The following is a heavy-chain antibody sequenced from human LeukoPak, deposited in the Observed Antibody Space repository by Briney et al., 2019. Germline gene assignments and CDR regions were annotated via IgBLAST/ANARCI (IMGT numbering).Heavy chain of an antibody. D-gene: IGHD3-10*02. J-gene: IGHJ5*02. CDR3: TTDMFYMKGFDP. CDR2: IKSKIDGEAV. Sequence: GGSLRLSCAASGFTFSYAWMYWVRQAPGKGLEWVGRIKSKIDGEAVDYAAPVKGRFTLSRDDSIHSLYLQMNSLKTEDTAMYYCTTDMFYMKGFDPWGQGTLVTVSS. CDR1: GFTFSYAW. V-gene: IGHV3-15*05.